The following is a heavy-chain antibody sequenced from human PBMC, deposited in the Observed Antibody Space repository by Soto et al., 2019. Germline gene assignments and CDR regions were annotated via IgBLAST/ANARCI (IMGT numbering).Heavy chain of an antibody. J-gene: IGHJ5*02. V-gene: IGHV4-30-4*01. Sequence: QVQLQESGPGRVKPSQTLSLTCTVSGGSISSGDYYWSWIRQTPGKGLEWLGNIYYSGSTYYNPSLKSRVTISVDTSKNQCSLKLTSVTAADTAVYYCARDPPDIPWGQGILVTVSS. CDR3: ARDPPDIP. CDR2: IYYSGST. D-gene: IGHD2-15*01. CDR1: GGSISSGDYY.